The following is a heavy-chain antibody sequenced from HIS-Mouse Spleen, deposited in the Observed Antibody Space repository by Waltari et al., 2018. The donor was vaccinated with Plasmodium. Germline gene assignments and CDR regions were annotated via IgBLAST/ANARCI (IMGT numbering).Heavy chain of an antibody. V-gene: IGHV3-74*01. CDR2: INSDGSST. Sequence: EVQLVESGGGLVQPGGSLRLSCAASGFTFSSYGMHWGRQAPGKGLVVGARINSDGSSTRYADSVKGRFTISRDNAKNTLYLQMNSLRAEDTAVYYCARDDSQADYGMDVWGQGTTVTVSS. D-gene: IGHD2-21*01. CDR3: ARDDSQADYGMDV. J-gene: IGHJ6*02. CDR1: GFTFSSYG.